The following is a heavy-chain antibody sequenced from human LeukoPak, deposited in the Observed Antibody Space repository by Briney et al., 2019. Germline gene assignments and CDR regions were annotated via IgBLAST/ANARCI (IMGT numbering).Heavy chain of an antibody. CDR3: ARDSGAAGTDY. V-gene: IGHV4-59*01. CDR2: IYYSRST. J-gene: IGHJ4*02. CDR1: GGSISRYY. D-gene: IGHD6-13*01. Sequence: SETLSLTCTVSGGSISRYYCSWIRQPPGKGLECIGYIYYSRSTNYNPSLKSRVTISVDTSKNQFSLKLSSVTAADTAVYYCARDSGAAGTDYWGQGTLVTVSS.